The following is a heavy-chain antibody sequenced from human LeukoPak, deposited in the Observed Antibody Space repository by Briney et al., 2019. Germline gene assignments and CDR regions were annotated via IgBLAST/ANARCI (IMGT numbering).Heavy chain of an antibody. J-gene: IGHJ3*02. CDR2: TYYRSKWYN. CDR3: AGVAYCSSTSCYSAFDI. Sequence: SQTLSLTCAISGDSVSSNSAAWNWIRQSPSRGLEWLGRTYYRSKWYNDYAVSVKSRITINPDTSKNQFSLQLNSVTPEDTAVYYCAGVAYCSSTSCYSAFDIWGQGTMVTVSS. D-gene: IGHD2-2*02. CDR1: GDSVSSNSAA. V-gene: IGHV6-1*01.